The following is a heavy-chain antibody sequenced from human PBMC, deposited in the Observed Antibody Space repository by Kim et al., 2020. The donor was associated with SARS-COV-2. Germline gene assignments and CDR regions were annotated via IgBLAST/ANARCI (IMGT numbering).Heavy chain of an antibody. D-gene: IGHD1-1*01. CDR3: TRDQNNHPSHDAYDI. J-gene: IGHJ3*02. Sequence: DSVKGRLTIPRDNARNSLYLQMDSLRAEDTALYYCTRDQNNHPSHDAYDIWGQGTMVTVS. V-gene: IGHV3-21*01.